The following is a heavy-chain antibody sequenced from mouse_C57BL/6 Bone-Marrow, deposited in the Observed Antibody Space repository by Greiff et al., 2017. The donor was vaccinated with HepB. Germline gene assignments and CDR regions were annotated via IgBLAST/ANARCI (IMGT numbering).Heavy chain of an antibody. V-gene: IGHV1-64*01. CDR2: IHPNSGST. CDR1: GYTFTSYW. Sequence: QVQLQQPGAELVKPGASVKLSCKASGYTFTSYWMHWVKQRPGQGLEWIGMIHPNSGSTNYNEKFKSKATLSVDKSSSTAYMQISSLTSEDSAVYYCARRDWKSWDYAMDYWGQGTSVTVSS. D-gene: IGHD4-1*01. J-gene: IGHJ4*01. CDR3: ARRDWKSWDYAMDY.